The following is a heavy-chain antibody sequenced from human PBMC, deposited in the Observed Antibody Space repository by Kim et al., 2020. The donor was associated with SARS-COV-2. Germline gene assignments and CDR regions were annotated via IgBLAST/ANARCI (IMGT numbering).Heavy chain of an antibody. CDR3: ARTSSTFKFPT. J-gene: IGHJ5*02. Sequence: TSSPDSVQRRLTSSRDNSKNTLFLQMSSLRADDTAIYYCARTSSTFKFPTWGQGTLVTVSS. CDR2: T. D-gene: IGHD6-6*01. V-gene: IGHV3-53*01.